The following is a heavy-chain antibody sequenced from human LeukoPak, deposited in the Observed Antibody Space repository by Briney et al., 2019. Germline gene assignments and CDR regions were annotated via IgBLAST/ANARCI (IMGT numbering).Heavy chain of an antibody. V-gene: IGHV3-21*01. CDR1: GFTFSSYS. CDR3: ARDKPLDSSGYPYGLNDY. J-gene: IGHJ4*02. D-gene: IGHD3-22*01. CDR2: ISSSSYI. Sequence: PGGSLRLSCAASGFTFSSYSMNWVRQAPGKGLEWVSSISSSSYIYYADSVKGRFTISRDNAKNSLYLQVNSLRAEDTAVYYCARDKPLDSSGYPYGLNDYWGQGTLVTVSS.